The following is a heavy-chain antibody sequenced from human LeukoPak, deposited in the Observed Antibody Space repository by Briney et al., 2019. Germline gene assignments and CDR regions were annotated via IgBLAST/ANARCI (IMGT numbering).Heavy chain of an antibody. J-gene: IGHJ4*02. D-gene: IGHD6-19*01. CDR3: ARGGAGTLEAVD. CDR1: GYTFTSSD. CDR2: MNPNSGDT. Sequence: ASVKVSCKASGYTFTSSDINWVRQATGQGHEWMGWMNPNSGDTGYAQKFQGRVTMTRNTSISTAYMELSSLRSEDTGVYYCARGGAGTLEAVDWGQGTLVTVS. V-gene: IGHV1-8*01.